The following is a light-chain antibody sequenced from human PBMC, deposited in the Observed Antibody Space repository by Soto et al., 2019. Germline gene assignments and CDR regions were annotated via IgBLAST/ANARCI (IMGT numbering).Light chain of an antibody. CDR1: QSVSGW. CDR3: QQYYNNPFT. J-gene: IGKJ4*01. CDR2: WAS. Sequence: DIQMTQSPSTLSASVGDTVTVTCRASQSVSGWLAWYQQKPGQPPKLVIYWASTRESGVPDRFSGSGSGTDFTLTISSLQAEDVAVYYCQQYYNNPFTFGGGTKVDIK. V-gene: IGKV4-1*01.